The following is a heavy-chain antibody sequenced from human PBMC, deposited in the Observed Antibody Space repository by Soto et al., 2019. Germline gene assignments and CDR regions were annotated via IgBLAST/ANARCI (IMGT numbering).Heavy chain of an antibody. Sequence: QVQLVESGGGVVQPGRSLRLSCAASGFTFPRFGMHWVRQAPGKGLEWVALITYEGSQIYYADAVKGRFTISSDNGDNTLTRQMDNLRTEETATNFCAKGRSEMNWANHYGLDVWGQGTTVTVSS. V-gene: IGHV3-30*18. CDR2: ITYEGSQI. CDR3: AKGRSEMNWANHYGLDV. CDR1: GFTFPRFG. J-gene: IGHJ6*02. D-gene: IGHD7-27*01.